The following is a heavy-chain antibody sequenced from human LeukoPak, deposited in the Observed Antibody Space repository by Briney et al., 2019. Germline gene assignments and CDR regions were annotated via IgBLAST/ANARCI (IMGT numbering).Heavy chain of an antibody. D-gene: IGHD2-2*01. CDR1: GYTFTSYD. J-gene: IGHJ6*02. CDR3: ARIRRYCSSTSCYEYYYYGMDV. CDR2: MNPNSGNT. V-gene: IGHV1-8*01. Sequence: ASVKVSCKASGYTFTSYDINWVRQATGQGLEWMGWMNPNSGNTGYAQKFQGRVTMTRNTSISTAYMELSSLKSEDTAVYYCARIRRYCSSTSCYEYYYYGMDVWGQGTTVTVSS.